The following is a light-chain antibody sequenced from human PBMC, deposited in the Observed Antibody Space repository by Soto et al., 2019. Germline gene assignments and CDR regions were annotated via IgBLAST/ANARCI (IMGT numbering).Light chain of an antibody. CDR2: DAY. J-gene: IGKJ5*01. CDR1: QSLANSF. CDR3: QQRHMWPIT. V-gene: IGKV3-11*01. Sequence: EIVMTQSPATLSLSPGERATLSFSASQSLANSFIAWYQQKPGQAPRLLIYDAYNRATGIPPRFSGSGSGTDFTLTISSLEPEDSAVYYCQQRHMWPITFGQGTRLEIK.